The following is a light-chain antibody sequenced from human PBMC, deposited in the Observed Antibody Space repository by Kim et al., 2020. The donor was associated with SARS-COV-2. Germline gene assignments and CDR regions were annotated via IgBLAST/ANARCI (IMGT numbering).Light chain of an antibody. CDR2: QDS. J-gene: IGLJ1*01. CDR3: QAWDSSTADV. CDR1: KLVGKY. V-gene: IGLV3-1*01. Sequence: SPGQAAAITCSGDKLVGKYAGCYQQKPGQSPVLVIYQDSKRPSGIPERFSGSNSGNTATLTISGTQAMDEADYYCQAWDSSTADVFGTGTKVTVL.